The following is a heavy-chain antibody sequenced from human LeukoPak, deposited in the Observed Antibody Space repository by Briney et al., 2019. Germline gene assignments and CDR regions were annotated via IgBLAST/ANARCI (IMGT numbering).Heavy chain of an antibody. Sequence: GGSLRLSCAASGFTFSSYSMNWVRQAPGKGLEWVSSISSSSSYIYYADSVKGRFTISRDNAKNSLYLQMNSLRVEDTAVYYCVRGEYSSSWHSEYFQYWGQGTLVTVSS. CDR2: ISSSSSYI. CDR3: VRGEYSSSWHSEYFQY. D-gene: IGHD6-13*01. J-gene: IGHJ1*01. V-gene: IGHV3-21*01. CDR1: GFTFSSYS.